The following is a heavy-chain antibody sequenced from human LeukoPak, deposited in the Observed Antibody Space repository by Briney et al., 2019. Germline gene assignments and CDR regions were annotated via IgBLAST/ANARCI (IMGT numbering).Heavy chain of an antibody. CDR1: GGSISSYY. V-gene: IGHV4-59*12. CDR2: IFYSGST. Sequence: PPETLSLTCTVSGGSISSYYWSWIRQPPGKGLEWIGNIFYSGSTYYSPSLKSRVTISLDTSRNQFSLKLNSVTAADTAVYYCAKSNGYGLIDIWGQGTMVTVSS. D-gene: IGHD3-22*01. CDR3: AKSNGYGLIDI. J-gene: IGHJ3*02.